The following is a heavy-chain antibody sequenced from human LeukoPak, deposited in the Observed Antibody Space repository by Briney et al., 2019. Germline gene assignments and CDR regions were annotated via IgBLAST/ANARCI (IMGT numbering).Heavy chain of an antibody. CDR3: ARELGFWSGYLGYYFDY. V-gene: IGHV4-34*01. J-gene: IGHJ4*02. CDR2: INHSGST. CDR1: GGSFSSYY. Sequence: SETLSLTCAVYGGSFSSYYWSWIRQPPGKGLEWIGEINHSGSTNYNPSLKSRVTISVDTSKNQFSLKLSSVTAADTAVYYCARELGFWSGYLGYYFDYWGQGTLVTVSS. D-gene: IGHD3-3*01.